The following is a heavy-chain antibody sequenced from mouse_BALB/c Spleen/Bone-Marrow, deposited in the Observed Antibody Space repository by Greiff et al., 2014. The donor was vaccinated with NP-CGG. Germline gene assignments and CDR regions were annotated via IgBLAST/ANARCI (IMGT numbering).Heavy chain of an antibody. V-gene: IGHV2-9*02. Sequence: VHLVESGPGLVAPSQSLSITCTVSGFSLTSYGVHWVRQPPGKGLEWLGVIWAGGSTNYNSALMSRLSISKDNSKSQVFLKMNSLQTDDTAMYYCARDYGSSYYAMDHWGQGTSVTVSS. J-gene: IGHJ4*01. CDR1: GFSLTSYG. D-gene: IGHD1-1*01. CDR3: ARDYGSSYYAMDH. CDR2: IWAGGST.